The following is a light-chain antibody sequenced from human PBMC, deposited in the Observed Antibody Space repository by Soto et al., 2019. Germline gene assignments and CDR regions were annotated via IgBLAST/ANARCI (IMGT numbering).Light chain of an antibody. CDR2: DVN. Sequence: QSALTQPASVSGSPGQSITISCTGTSGDVGGSNSVSWYQHHPGKDPKLMIYDVNNRPSGVSNRFSGSKSGNTASLTISGLQPDDEADYYCSSYTSVSTLVFGGGTKLTVL. V-gene: IGLV2-14*01. CDR3: SSYTSVSTLV. J-gene: IGLJ3*02. CDR1: SGDVGGSNS.